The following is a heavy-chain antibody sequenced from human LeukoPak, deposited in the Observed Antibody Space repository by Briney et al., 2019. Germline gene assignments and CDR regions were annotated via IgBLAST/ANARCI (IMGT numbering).Heavy chain of an antibody. CDR2: ISVSGNT. J-gene: IGHJ4*02. CDR1: GFTLSSYA. Sequence: GSLLLCCAASGFTLSSYAMSWVRQGPGKGLEWVSAISVSGNTYHADSVKGRFTISRGSSKNTLYLQMNSLRAGDAAVYYCAKAPVTTCSGAYCYPFDYWSQGTLVTVSS. V-gene: IGHV3-23*01. CDR3: AKAPVTTCSGAYCYPFDY. D-gene: IGHD2-15*01.